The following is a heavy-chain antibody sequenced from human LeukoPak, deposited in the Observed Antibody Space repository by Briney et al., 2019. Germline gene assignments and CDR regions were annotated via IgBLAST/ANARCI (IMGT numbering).Heavy chain of an antibody. CDR2: ISYDGSNK. D-gene: IGHD6-19*01. J-gene: IGHJ6*02. Sequence: GGFLRLSCGASGFTFSSYWMSWVRQAPGKGLEWVAVISYDGSNKYYADSVKGRFTISRDNSKNTLYLQMNSLRAEDTAVYYCARGTPSSSGWLYYGMDVWGQGTTVTVSS. CDR3: ARGTPSSSGWLYYGMDV. CDR1: GFTFSSYW. V-gene: IGHV3-30-3*01.